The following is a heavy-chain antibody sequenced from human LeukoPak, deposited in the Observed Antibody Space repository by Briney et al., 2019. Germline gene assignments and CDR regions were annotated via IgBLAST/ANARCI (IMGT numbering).Heavy chain of an antibody. J-gene: IGHJ4*02. CDR3: ARVGSGYYYYFDY. CDR2: IYYSGST. V-gene: IGHV4-59*01. Sequence: SETLSLTCTVSGGSISSYYWSWIRQPPGKGLEWIGYIYYSGSTNYNPSLKSRVTISVDTSKNQFSLKLSSVTAADTAVYYCARVGSGYYYYFDYWGQGTLVTVSS. D-gene: IGHD3-22*01. CDR1: GGSISSYY.